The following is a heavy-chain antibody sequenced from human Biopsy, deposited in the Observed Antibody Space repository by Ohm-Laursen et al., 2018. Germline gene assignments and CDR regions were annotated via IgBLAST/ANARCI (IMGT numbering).Heavy chain of an antibody. CDR2: ISYTGYT. J-gene: IGHJ1*01. CDR3: ARGSNEYGGLYFPH. V-gene: IGHV4-59*11. D-gene: IGHD4-23*01. Sequence: GTLPLTCTVSGGSFTGHYWSWIRQPPGKGLEWIGHISYTGYTSYNASLKSRVTISLDTSRKHFSLRLTSLAAADTAVYYCARGSNEYGGLYFPHWGQGTLVTVSS. CDR1: GGSFTGHY.